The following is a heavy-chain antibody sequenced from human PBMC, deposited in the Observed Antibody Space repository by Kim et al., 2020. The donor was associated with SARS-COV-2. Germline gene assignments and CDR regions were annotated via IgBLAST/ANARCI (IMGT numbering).Heavy chain of an antibody. J-gene: IGHJ4*02. CDR2: ISGSGGST. D-gene: IGHD3-16*02. V-gene: IGHV3-23*01. CDR1: GFTFSSYA. Sequence: GGSLRLSCAASGFTFSSYAMSWVRQAPGKGLEWVSAISGSGGSTYYADSVKGRFTISRDNSKNTLYLQMNSLRAEDTAVYYCAKVQYDYVWGSYRWAFDYWGQGTLVTVSS. CDR3: AKVQYDYVWGSYRWAFDY.